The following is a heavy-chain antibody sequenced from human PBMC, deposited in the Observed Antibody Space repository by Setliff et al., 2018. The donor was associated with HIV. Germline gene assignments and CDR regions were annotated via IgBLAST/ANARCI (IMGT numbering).Heavy chain of an antibody. CDR1: GGSTPGYH. Sequence: SETLSLTCSVFGGSTPGYHWCWIRQSPGKGLEWIGFIHMNGNSVYNPSLKSRVTLSGDASKNQFSLKLTSVTVADTAVYYCARVAVGGTGPDSWGQGTLVTVSS. J-gene: IGHJ4*02. D-gene: IGHD1-1*01. CDR3: ARVAVGGTGPDS. V-gene: IGHV4-4*08. CDR2: IHMNGNS.